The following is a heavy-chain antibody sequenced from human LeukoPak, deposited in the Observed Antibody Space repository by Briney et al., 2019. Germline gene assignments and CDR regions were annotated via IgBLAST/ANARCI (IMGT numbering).Heavy chain of an antibody. CDR3: VRESLQYCSGGSCIFDY. J-gene: IGHJ4*02. CDR2: ISSSSSYI. CDR1: GFTFSSYS. V-gene: IGHV3-21*01. D-gene: IGHD2-15*01. Sequence: GGSLRLSCAASGFTFSSYSMNWVRQAPGKGLEWVSSISSSSSYIYYADSVKGRLTISRDNAKNSLYLQMNSLRAEDTAVYYCVRESLQYCSGGSCIFDYWGQGTLVTVSS.